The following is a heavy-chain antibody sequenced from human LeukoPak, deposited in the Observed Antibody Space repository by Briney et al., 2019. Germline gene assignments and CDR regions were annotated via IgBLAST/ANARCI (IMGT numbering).Heavy chain of an antibody. CDR3: AKDTYYDSSGYYSRRFDY. CDR1: GFTFSSYA. D-gene: IGHD3-22*01. CDR2: ISGSGGST. V-gene: IGHV3-23*01. Sequence: GGSLRLSCAASGFTFSSYAMSWVRQAPGKGLEWVSAISGSGGSTYYADSVKGRFTISRDNSKNTLYLQMNSLRVEDTAVYYCAKDTYYDSSGYYSRRFDYWGQGTLVTVSS. J-gene: IGHJ4*02.